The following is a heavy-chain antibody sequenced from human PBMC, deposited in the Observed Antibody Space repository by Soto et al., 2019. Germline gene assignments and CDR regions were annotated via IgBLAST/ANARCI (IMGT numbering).Heavy chain of an antibody. Sequence: PGGSLRLSCAVSGFTFDDNAMHWVRQAPEKGLEWVSGINWKSDIGYADSVKGRFTISRDNSKNTLYLQMNNLRDGDTAVYYCARGFSAGKGSPPDFWGQGTLVTVSS. V-gene: IGHV3-9*01. J-gene: IGHJ4*02. D-gene: IGHD3-10*01. CDR2: INWKSDI. CDR3: ARGFSAGKGSPPDF. CDR1: GFTFDDNA.